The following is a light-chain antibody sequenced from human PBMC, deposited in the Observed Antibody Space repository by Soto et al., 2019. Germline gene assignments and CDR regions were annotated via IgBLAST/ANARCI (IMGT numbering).Light chain of an antibody. Sequence: QSVLTQPPSVSGAPGQRVTISXXXXXXXIGAHYDVHWYQQLPGTAPKLLIYGNNNRPSGVPDRFSGSKSGTSASLAITGLQAEDEADYYCQSYDSSLSGWVFGGGTKVTVL. V-gene: IGLV1-40*01. J-gene: IGLJ3*02. CDR3: QSYDSSLSGWV. CDR1: XXXIGAHYD. CDR2: GNN.